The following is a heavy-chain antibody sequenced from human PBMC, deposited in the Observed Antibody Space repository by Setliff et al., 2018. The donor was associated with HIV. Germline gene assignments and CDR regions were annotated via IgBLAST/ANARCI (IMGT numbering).Heavy chain of an antibody. CDR2: IDERGEKK. J-gene: IGHJ3*02. CDR1: GFDFSGFW. CDR3: ARDLTYHYDSGGYYDAFDI. Sequence: GGSLRLSCAASGFDFSGFWMSWARQAPGKGLEWVANIDERGEKKYYVDSLKGRFSISRDNVKNSLFLQMNSLRAEDTAVYYCARDLTYHYDSGGYYDAFDIWGQGTMVTVSS. V-gene: IGHV3-7*03. D-gene: IGHD3-22*01.